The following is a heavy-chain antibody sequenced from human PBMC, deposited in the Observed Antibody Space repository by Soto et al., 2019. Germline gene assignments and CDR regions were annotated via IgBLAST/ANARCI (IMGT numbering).Heavy chain of an antibody. CDR1: GGSISSSNW. CDR3: ARGGGWKGYYYYGMDV. D-gene: IGHD1-1*01. V-gene: IGHV4-4*02. J-gene: IGHJ6*02. CDR2: IYHSGST. Sequence: SETLSLTCAVSGGSISSSNWWSCFRQPPGKGLEWIGEIYHSGSTNYNPSLKSRVTISVDKSKNQFSLKLSSVTAADTAVYYCARGGGWKGYYYYGMDVWGQGTTVTVSS.